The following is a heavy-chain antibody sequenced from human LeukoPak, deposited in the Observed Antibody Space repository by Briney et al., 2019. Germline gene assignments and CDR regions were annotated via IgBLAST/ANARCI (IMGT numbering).Heavy chain of an antibody. CDR3: ARRKGTSGWSWGSPYYFDY. J-gene: IGHJ4*02. CDR2: INHSGST. D-gene: IGHD6-19*01. CDR1: GGSFSGYY. V-gene: IGHV4-34*01. Sequence: SETLSLTCAVYGGSFSGYYWSWIRQPPGKGLEWIGEINHSGSTNYNPSLKSRVTISVDTSKNQFSLKLSSATAADTAVYYCARRKGTSGWSWGSPYYFDYWGQGTLVTVSS.